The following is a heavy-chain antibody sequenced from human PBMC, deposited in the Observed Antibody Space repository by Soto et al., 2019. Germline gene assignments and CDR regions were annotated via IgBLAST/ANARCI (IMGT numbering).Heavy chain of an antibody. Sequence: ASVKVSCKASGYTFTSYYMHWVRQAPGQGLEWMGIINPSGGSTSYAQKFQGRVTMTRDTSTSTVYMEQSSLRSEDTAVYYCARDTGVMVRGPPLGGMDVWGQGTTVTVSS. CDR2: INPSGGST. V-gene: IGHV1-46*01. CDR3: ARDTGVMVRGPPLGGMDV. J-gene: IGHJ6*02. CDR1: GYTFTSYY. D-gene: IGHD3-10*01.